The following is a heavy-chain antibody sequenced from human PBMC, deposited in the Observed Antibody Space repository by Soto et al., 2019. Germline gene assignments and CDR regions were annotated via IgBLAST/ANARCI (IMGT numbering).Heavy chain of an antibody. D-gene: IGHD2-21*01. V-gene: IGHV1-2*02. CDR2: INPKTGDT. Sequence: ASVKVSCKASGYTFTDSHIHWVRQASGQGLEWLGWINPKTGDTNYPQKFQGRITMTRDTSMSTAYMELTNLTSDDTAVYYCERDPPRYFTSSPEGAGLWGQGTLVNVSS. CDR1: GYTFTDSH. J-gene: IGHJ4*02. CDR3: ERDPPRYFTSSPEGAGL.